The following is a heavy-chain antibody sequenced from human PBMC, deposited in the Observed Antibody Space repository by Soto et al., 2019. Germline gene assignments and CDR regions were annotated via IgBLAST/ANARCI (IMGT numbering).Heavy chain of an antibody. D-gene: IGHD3-10*01. Sequence: LRLSCAASGFTFSSYGMHWVRQAPGKGLEWVAVIWYDGSNKYYADSVKGRFTISRDNSKNTLYLQMNSLRAEDTAVYYCARESGPDYNWFDPWGQGTLVTVSS. CDR3: ARESGPDYNWFDP. V-gene: IGHV3-33*01. CDR1: GFTFSSYG. CDR2: IWYDGSNK. J-gene: IGHJ5*02.